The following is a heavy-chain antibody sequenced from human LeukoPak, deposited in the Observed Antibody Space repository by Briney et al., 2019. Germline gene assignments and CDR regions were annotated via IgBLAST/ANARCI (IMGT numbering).Heavy chain of an antibody. CDR1: GGSISSSNYY. CDR3: AGHPGSWELLLNFDY. D-gene: IGHD1-26*01. Sequence: SETLSLTCTVSGGSISSSNYYWAWIRQPPGKGLEWIGSIYYSGSTYYNPSLKSRVTISVDTSKNQFSLKLRSVTAADTAEYYCAGHPGSWELLLNFDYWGQGTLVTVSS. CDR2: IYYSGST. J-gene: IGHJ4*02. V-gene: IGHV4-39*01.